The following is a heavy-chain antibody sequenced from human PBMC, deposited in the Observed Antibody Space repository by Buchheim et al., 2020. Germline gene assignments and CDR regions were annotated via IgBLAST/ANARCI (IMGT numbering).Heavy chain of an antibody. V-gene: IGHV3-74*01. D-gene: IGHD3-3*01. CDR1: GFTFSSYW. J-gene: IGHJ6*02. Sequence: EVQLVESGGGLVQPGGSLRLSCAASGFTFSSYWMHWVRQAPGKGLVWVSRINSGGSSTSYADSVKGRFTISRDNAKNTLYLQMNSLRAEDTAVYYCARDQGDFWSGYYFYYYYGMDVWGQGTT. CDR2: INSGGSST. CDR3: ARDQGDFWSGYYFYYYYGMDV.